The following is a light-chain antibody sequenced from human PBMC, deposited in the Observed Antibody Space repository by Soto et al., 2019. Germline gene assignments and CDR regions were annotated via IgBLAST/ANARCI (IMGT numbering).Light chain of an antibody. CDR3: QQYNSYAVT. Sequence: GDRVTITCRASQSISIWLAWYQQKPGKAPKLLIYDASSLESGVPSRFSGSGSGTEFTLTISSLQPDDFATYYCQQYNSYAVTFGQGTKVEIK. V-gene: IGKV1-5*01. CDR2: DAS. J-gene: IGKJ1*01. CDR1: QSISIW.